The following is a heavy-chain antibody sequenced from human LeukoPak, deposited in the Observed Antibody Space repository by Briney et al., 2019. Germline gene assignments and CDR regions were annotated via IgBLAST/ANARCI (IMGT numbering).Heavy chain of an antibody. Sequence: PGGSLRLSCAASGFTFSSYSMNWVRQAPGKGLEWVSSISSSSSYIYYADSVKGRFTISIDNAKNSLYLQMNSLRAEDTAVYYCARGRGYYDSSGHRTLDYWGQGTLVPVSS. J-gene: IGHJ4*02. CDR1: GFTFSSYS. V-gene: IGHV3-21*01. CDR3: ARGRGYYDSSGHRTLDY. CDR2: ISSSSSYI. D-gene: IGHD3-22*01.